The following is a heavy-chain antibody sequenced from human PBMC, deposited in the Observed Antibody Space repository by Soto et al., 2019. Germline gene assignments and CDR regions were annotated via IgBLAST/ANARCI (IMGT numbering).Heavy chain of an antibody. Sequence: QVQLVQSGAEVKKPGSSVKVSCKASGGTFSSYAISWARQAPGQGLEWMGGIIPIFGTANYAQKFQGRVTITADESTSTAYMELSSLRSEDTAVYYCARGYCSGGSCYSSWGYYYGMDVWGQGTTVTVSS. J-gene: IGHJ6*02. CDR1: GGTFSSYA. CDR2: IIPIFGTA. D-gene: IGHD2-15*01. V-gene: IGHV1-69*01. CDR3: ARGYCSGGSCYSSWGYYYGMDV.